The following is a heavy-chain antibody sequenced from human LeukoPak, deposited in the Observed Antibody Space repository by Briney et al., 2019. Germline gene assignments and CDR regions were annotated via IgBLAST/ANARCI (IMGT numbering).Heavy chain of an antibody. D-gene: IGHD3-9*01. V-gene: IGHV3-21*01. CDR1: GFTFSSYE. Sequence: PGGSLRLSCAASGFTFSSYEMNWVRQAPGKGLEWVSSISSSSSYIYYADSLKGRFTISRDNAKNSLYLQMNSLRAEDTAVYYCAKDVYRKFDWLGGPQFDPWGQGTLVTVSS. J-gene: IGHJ5*02. CDR3: AKDVYRKFDWLGGPQFDP. CDR2: ISSSSSYI.